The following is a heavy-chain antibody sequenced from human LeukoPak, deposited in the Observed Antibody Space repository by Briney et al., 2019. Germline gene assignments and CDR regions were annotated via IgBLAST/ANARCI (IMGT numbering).Heavy chain of an antibody. CDR1: GYTFTSYG. CDR2: ISAYNGNT. CDR3: ARAGYYDSSGYHYPPQPDH. V-gene: IGHV1-18*01. Sequence: ASVKVSCKASGYTFTSYGISWVRQAPGQGLEWMGWISAYNGNTKNAQKLQGRVTMTTDTSTSTAYMELRSLRSDDTAVYYCARAGYYDSSGYHYPPQPDHWGQGTLVTVSS. D-gene: IGHD3-22*01. J-gene: IGHJ4*02.